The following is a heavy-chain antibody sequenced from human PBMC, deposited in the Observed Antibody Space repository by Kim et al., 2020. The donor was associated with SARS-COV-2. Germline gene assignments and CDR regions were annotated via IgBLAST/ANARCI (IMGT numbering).Heavy chain of an antibody. J-gene: IGHJ2*01. D-gene: IGHD6-19*01. V-gene: IGHV3-30-3*01. CDR3: ARESNIVVAGVGGDFDL. CDR1: GFTFSNYA. CDR2: ISYDGNNT. Sequence: GGSLRLSCAASGFTFSNYAMHWVRQAPGKGLEWVAIISYDGNNTYYADSVKGRFTISRDNSKNTLYLQMNSLRAEDTAVYYCARESNIVVAGVGGDFDL.